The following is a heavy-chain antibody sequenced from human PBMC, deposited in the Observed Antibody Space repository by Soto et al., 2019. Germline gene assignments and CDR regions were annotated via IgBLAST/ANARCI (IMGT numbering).Heavy chain of an antibody. CDR1: GGSISSSSYY. Sequence: PSETLYLTCTVSGGSISSSSYYWGWIRQPPGKRLEWIGSIYYSGSTYYNPSLKSRVTISVDTSKNQFSLKLSSVTAADTAVYYCARQLDSSSWYYYYGMDVWGQGTTVT. CDR3: ARQLDSSSWYYYYGMDV. D-gene: IGHD6-13*01. V-gene: IGHV4-39*01. CDR2: IYYSGST. J-gene: IGHJ6*02.